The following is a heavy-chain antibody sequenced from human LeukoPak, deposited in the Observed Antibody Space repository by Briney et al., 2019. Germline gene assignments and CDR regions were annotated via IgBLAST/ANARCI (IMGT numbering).Heavy chain of an antibody. CDR1: GFTFSSYS. V-gene: IGHV3-30*04. CDR2: IFSNGGDK. Sequence: PGGSLRLSCAASGFTFSSYSMHWVRQAPGKGLEWVAVIFSNGGDKYYADSVKGRFTISRDISKNTLSLQMNSLRAEDTAVYFCAREGLPPDCYGSGSTFDYWGQGTLVTVSS. J-gene: IGHJ4*02. D-gene: IGHD3-10*01. CDR3: AREGLPPDCYGSGSTFDY.